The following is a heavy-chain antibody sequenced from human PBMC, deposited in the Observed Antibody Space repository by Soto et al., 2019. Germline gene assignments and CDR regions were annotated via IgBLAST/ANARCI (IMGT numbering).Heavy chain of an antibody. J-gene: IGHJ4*02. D-gene: IGHD2-2*01. CDR3: GRGTGSKVRGG. CDR2: IVPIYRTA. Sequence: SVKVSCKASVGTFSSYRINWVRQAPGQGLEWVGGIVPIYRTADYAQEFQGRVTITADESARQFYMVRRSLKSQDTAVYYGGRGTGSKVRGGWGQGTMVTVSS. V-gene: IGHV1-69*13. CDR1: VGTFSSYR.